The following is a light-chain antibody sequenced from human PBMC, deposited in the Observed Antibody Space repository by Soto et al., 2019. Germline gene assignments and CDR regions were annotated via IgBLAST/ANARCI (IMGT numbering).Light chain of an antibody. J-gene: IGKJ2*01. CDR2: TAS. Sequence: DIQMTQSPSSLSASVGDRVTITCRASQSISSYLNWYQQKPGKAPNLLIYTASSLQSGVPSRFSGSGSGTYFTLIISSLQPEDFATYYRHQSSTPPPTFGQGTKLELK. CDR1: QSISSY. CDR3: HQSSTPPPT. V-gene: IGKV1-39*01.